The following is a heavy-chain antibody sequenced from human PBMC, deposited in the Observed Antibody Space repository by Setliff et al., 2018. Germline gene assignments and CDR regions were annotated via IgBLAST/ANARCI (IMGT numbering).Heavy chain of an antibody. CDR1: GDSINSGGVC. V-gene: IGHV4-61*05. CDR3: ARSFSRREKFLLDY. J-gene: IGHJ4*02. CDR2: ICYTGTST. Sequence: SETLSLTCSVSGDSINSGGVCWAWIRQPPGRDLEWVGYICYTGTSTYYNPSLASRLSISVDKSMNQFSLRLNSVTAADTAVYYCARSFSRREKFLLDYWGQGALVTVSS.